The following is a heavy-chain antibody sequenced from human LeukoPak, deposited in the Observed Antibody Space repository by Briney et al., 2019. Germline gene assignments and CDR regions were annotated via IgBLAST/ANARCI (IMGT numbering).Heavy chain of an antibody. V-gene: IGHV3-48*01. CDR1: GFPLCSYS. CDR2: INIDSITV. J-gene: IGHJ4*02. Sequence: GGSLRLSSAASGFPLCSYSISCGRQAPEKGLEWVSYINIDSITVNYADSVKGRFTISRDNAKNSLYLQMNSLRAEDTAVYYCSTAKFDNWGQGTLVTVSS. CDR3: STAKFDN.